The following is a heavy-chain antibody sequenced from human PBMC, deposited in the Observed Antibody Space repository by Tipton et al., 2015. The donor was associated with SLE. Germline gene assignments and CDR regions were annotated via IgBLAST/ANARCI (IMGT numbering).Heavy chain of an antibody. CDR3: ARRSYFGFDY. J-gene: IGHJ4*02. Sequence: LRLSCAVYGGSFSGYYWSWIRQPPGKGLEWIGEINHSGSTNYNPSLKSRVTISVDTSKNQFSLKLSSVTAADTAVYYCARRSYFGFDYWGQGTLVTVSS. V-gene: IGHV4-34*01. D-gene: IGHD1-26*01. CDR1: GGSFSGYY. CDR2: INHSGST.